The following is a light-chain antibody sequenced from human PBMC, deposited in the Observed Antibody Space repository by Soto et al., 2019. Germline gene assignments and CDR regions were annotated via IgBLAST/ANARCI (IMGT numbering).Light chain of an antibody. V-gene: IGLV2-14*01. CDR2: DVS. J-gene: IGLJ2*01. CDR1: SSDIGDYNY. Sequence: QSALTQPASVSGSPGQSITISCTGTSSDIGDYNYVSWYQQRPGKAPKLMIYDVSNRPSGVPNRFSGSLSGNTASRTISGLEPEDEPDYYCSSYTGGSTVVFGGGTKLTLL. CDR3: SSYTGGSTVV.